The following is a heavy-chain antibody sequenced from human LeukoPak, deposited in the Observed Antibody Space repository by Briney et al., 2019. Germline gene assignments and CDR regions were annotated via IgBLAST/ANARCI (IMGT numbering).Heavy chain of an antibody. D-gene: IGHD1-1*01. V-gene: IGHV3-23*01. J-gene: IGHJ4*02. CDR1: GFTFSSLA. CDR3: AKGQELDDGVFDS. CDR2: IRSNGDTT. Sequence: GGSLRLSCTASGFTFSSLAMTWVRHALGKGLERVSTIRSNGDTTYNADSVKGRFTISRDNSKNTLYLELNSLRVEDTATFYCAKGQELDDGVFDSWGQGTMVTASS.